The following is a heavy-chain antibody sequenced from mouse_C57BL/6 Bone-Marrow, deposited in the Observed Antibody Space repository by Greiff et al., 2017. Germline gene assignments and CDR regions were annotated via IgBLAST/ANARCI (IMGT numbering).Heavy chain of an antibody. CDR3: SITTVVPYFDY. CDR2: IHPNSGST. V-gene: IGHV1-64*01. J-gene: IGHJ2*01. D-gene: IGHD1-1*01. CDR1: GYTFTSYW. Sequence: QVQLQQPGAELVKPGASVKLSCKASGYTFTSYWMHWVKQRPGQGLEWIGMIHPNSGSTNYNEKFKSKATLTVDKSSSTAYMQLSSLTSEDSAVYYCSITTVVPYFDYWGQGTTLTVAS.